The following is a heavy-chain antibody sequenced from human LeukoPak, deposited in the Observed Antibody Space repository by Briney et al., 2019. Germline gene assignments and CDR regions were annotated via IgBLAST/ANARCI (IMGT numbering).Heavy chain of an antibody. J-gene: IGHJ5*02. CDR1: GFPFSSYW. CDR2: IYHSGST. Sequence: GSLRLSCVASGFPFSSYWMTWVRQPPGKGLEWIGEIYHSGSTNYNPSLKSRVTISVDKSKNQFSLKLSSVTAADTAVYYCARRVAATLSWFDPWGQGTLVTVSS. D-gene: IGHD2-15*01. V-gene: IGHV4-4*02. CDR3: ARRVAATLSWFDP.